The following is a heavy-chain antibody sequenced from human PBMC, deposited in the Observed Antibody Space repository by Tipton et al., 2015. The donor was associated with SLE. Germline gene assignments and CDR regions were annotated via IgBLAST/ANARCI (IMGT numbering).Heavy chain of an antibody. CDR2: IYYSGST. J-gene: IGHJ6*03. D-gene: IGHD2-21*01. CDR1: GGSISSYY. Sequence: TLSLTCTVSGGSISSYYWSWIRQPPGKGLEWIGHIYYSGSTYYNPSLKSRVTISVDTSKNQFSLKLSSVTAADAAVCYCARDSCGGGLFSYSYVDVWSRGTTVAVS. V-gene: IGHV4-59*06. CDR3: ARDSCGGGLFSYSYVDV.